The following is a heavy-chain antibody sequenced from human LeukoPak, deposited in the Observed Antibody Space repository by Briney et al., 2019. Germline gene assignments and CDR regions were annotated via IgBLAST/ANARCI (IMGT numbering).Heavy chain of an antibody. CDR2: IYYSGST. D-gene: IGHD2-2*01. V-gene: IGHV4-59*01. Sequence: GSLRLSCAASGFTSSTYSMNWIRQPPGKGLEWIGYIYYSGSTNYNPSLKSRVTISVDTSKNQFSLKLSSVTAADTAVYYCARVRGYCSSTSCSYYMDVWGKGTTVTISS. J-gene: IGHJ6*03. CDR1: GFTSSTYS. CDR3: ARVRGYCSSTSCSYYMDV.